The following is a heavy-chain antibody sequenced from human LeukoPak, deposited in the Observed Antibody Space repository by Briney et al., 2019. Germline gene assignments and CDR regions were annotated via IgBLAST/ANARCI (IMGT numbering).Heavy chain of an antibody. V-gene: IGHV3-9*01. J-gene: IGHJ5*02. D-gene: IGHD6-19*01. Sequence: GRSLRLSCAASGFTFNDYAMHWVRQAPGKGLEWVSGISWNSGSIGYAGSVKGRFTISRDNAKNSVYLQMNSLRLEDTALYYCAKDKYSSGWNEGWFDPWGRGTLVTVSS. CDR1: GFTFNDYA. CDR2: ISWNSGSI. CDR3: AKDKYSSGWNEGWFDP.